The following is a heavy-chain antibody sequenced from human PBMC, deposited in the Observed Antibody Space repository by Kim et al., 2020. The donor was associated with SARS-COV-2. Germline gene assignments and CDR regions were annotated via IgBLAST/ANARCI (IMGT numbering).Heavy chain of an antibody. CDR3: ARLSDSSWIYYFDY. CDR2: IYYSGST. D-gene: IGHD6-13*01. J-gene: IGHJ4*02. CDR1: GGSISSSSYY. Sequence: SETLSLTCTVSGGSISSSSYYWGWIRQPPGKGLEWIGSIYYSGSTYYNPSLKSRVTISVDTSKNQFSLKLSSVTAADTAVYYCARLSDSSWIYYFDYWGQGTLVTVSS. V-gene: IGHV4-39*01.